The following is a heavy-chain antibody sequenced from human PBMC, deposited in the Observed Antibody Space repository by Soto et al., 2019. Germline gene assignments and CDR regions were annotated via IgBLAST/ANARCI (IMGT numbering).Heavy chain of an antibody. CDR1: GGSFSGYY. J-gene: IGHJ6*03. Sequence: SETLSLTCAVYGGSFSGYYWSWIRQPPGKGLEWIGEINHSGSTNYNPSLKSRVTISVDTSKNQFSLKLSSVTAADTAVYYCARTGGYSSSWTSHYYYYYMDVWGKGTTVTVSS. V-gene: IGHV4-34*01. CDR2: INHSGST. D-gene: IGHD6-13*01. CDR3: ARTGGYSSSWTSHYYYYYMDV.